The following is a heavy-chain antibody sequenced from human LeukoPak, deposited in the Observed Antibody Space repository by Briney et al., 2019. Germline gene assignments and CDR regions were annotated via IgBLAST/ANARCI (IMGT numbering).Heavy chain of an antibody. CDR1: GGSISSYY. CDR3: ARGVIGGSSWYWDY. CDR2: IYYSGST. Sequence: SETLSLTCTVSGGSISSYYWSWIRQPPGKGLEWIGYIYYSGSTNYNPSLKSRVTISVDTSKNQFSLKLSSVTAADTAVYYCARGVIGGSSWYWDYWGQGTLVTVSS. V-gene: IGHV4-59*01. J-gene: IGHJ4*02. D-gene: IGHD6-13*01.